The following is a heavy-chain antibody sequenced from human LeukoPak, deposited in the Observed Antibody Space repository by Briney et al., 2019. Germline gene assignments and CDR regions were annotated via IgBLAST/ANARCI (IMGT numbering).Heavy chain of an antibody. J-gene: IGHJ6*02. CDR1: GYTFTSYD. CDR2: MNPNSGNT. CDR3: ARIGNPSYYYGMDV. V-gene: IGHV1-8*01. D-gene: IGHD4-23*01. Sequence: ASVKVSCKASGYTFTSYDINWVRQATGQGLEWMGWMNPNSGNTGYAQKFQGRVTMTRNTSISTAYMELSSLRSEDTAVYYCARIGNPSYYYGMDVWGQGTTVTVSS.